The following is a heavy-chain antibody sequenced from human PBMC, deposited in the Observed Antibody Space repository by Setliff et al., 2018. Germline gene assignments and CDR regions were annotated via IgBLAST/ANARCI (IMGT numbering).Heavy chain of an antibody. CDR3: ATKAVAGT. CDR1: GFTFSSYA. Sequence: PGGSLRLSCAASGFTFSSYAMSWVRQAPGKGLEWVSAISGSGGSTYYADSVKGRFTISRDNAKKSVDLQMNSLRAEDTAVYYCATKAVAGTGGQGTLVTVSS. V-gene: IGHV3-23*01. J-gene: IGHJ4*02. CDR2: ISGSGGST. D-gene: IGHD6-19*01.